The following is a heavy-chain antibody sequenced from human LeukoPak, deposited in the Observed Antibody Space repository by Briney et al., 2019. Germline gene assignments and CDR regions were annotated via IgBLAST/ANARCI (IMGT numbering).Heavy chain of an antibody. J-gene: IGHJ4*02. CDR2: ISSSGIK. D-gene: IGHD3-10*01. CDR3: ATRITMLY. Sequence: GGSLRLSCAASGFTFSSYGMHWVRQAPGKGLEWVSYISSSGIKYYADSVKGRFTISRDNAKDSLYLQMNSLRAEDTAVYYCATRITMLYWGQGTLVTVSS. V-gene: IGHV3-48*01. CDR1: GFTFSSYG.